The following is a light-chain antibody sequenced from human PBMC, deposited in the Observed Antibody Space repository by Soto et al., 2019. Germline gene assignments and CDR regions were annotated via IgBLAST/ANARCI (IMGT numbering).Light chain of an antibody. CDR3: QSYDSSLSVWL. CDR1: SSNIGAGFD. Sequence: QSVLTQPPSVSGAPGQRVTISCTGSSSNIGAGFDVHWYQHLPGTTPKLLIYGNTNRPSGVPDRFSGSKSGTSASLAITGLQAEDDADYYCQSYDSSLSVWLFGGRTKVTVL. CDR2: GNT. V-gene: IGLV1-40*01. J-gene: IGLJ3*02.